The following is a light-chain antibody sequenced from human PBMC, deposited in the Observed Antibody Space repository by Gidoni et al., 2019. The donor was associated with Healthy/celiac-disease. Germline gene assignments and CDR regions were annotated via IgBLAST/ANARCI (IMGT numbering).Light chain of an antibody. J-gene: IGKJ1*01. CDR2: DAS. CDR3: QQYNSYPLT. CDR1: QSISSW. V-gene: IGKV1-5*01. Sequence: DIQMTQSPSTLSASVGDRVTITCRASQSISSWLAWYQQKPGKAPKLLIYDASSFESGVPSRFSGSGSGTEFTLTISSLQPDDFATYYCQQYNSYPLTFXQXTKVEIK.